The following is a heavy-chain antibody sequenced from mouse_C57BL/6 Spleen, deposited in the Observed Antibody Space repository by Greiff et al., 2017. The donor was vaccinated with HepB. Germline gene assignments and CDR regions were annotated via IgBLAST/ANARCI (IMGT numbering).Heavy chain of an antibody. J-gene: IGHJ1*03. CDR1: GFTFSSYA. Sequence: EVKVVESGGGLVKPGGSLKLSCAASGFTFSSYAMSWVRQTPEKRLEWVATISDGGSYTYYPDNVKGRFTISRDNAKNNLYLQMSHLKSEDTAMYYCARGPYYYGSSYEGYFDVWGTGTTVTVSS. CDR2: ISDGGSYT. CDR3: ARGPYYYGSSYEGYFDV. D-gene: IGHD1-1*01. V-gene: IGHV5-4*03.